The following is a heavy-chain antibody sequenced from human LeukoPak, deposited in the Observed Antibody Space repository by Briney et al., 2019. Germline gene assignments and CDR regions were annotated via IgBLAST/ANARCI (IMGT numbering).Heavy chain of an antibody. CDR2: IHDSGST. Sequence: PSETLSLTCTVSSGSISNYYWSWIRQPPGKGLEWIGYIHDSGSTNSNPSLKSRVTISVDTSKNQFSLKLSSVTAADTAVYYCARDRSREDSGWYVVDYWGQGTLVTVSS. D-gene: IGHD6-19*01. CDR3: ARDRSREDSGWYVVDY. CDR1: SGSISNYY. V-gene: IGHV4-59*01. J-gene: IGHJ4*02.